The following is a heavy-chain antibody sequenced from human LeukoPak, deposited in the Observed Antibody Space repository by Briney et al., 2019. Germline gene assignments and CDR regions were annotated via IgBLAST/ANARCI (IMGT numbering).Heavy chain of an antibody. J-gene: IGHJ4*02. D-gene: IGHD6-13*01. CDR3: ARVSSSNWHTPYFDC. V-gene: IGHV1-2*02. CDR2: INPNSGGT. Sequence: ASVKVSCKASEYTFSTYYIYWVRQAPGQGLEWMGWINPNSGGTNYAQKFQGRVTMTRDTSISTAYMELSRLKSDDTAVYYCARVSSSNWHTPYFDCWGQGTLVTVSS. CDR1: EYTFSTYY.